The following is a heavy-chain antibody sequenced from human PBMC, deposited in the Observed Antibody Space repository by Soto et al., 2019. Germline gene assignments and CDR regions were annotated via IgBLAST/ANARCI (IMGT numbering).Heavy chain of an antibody. V-gene: IGHV3-23*01. CDR1: GFTFSSYA. D-gene: IGHD6-6*01. Sequence: EVQLLESGGGLVQPGASLRLSCAASGFTFSSYAMSWVRQAPGKGLEWVSVISGSDDSTYYADTVKGRFTISRDKSKNTLNIQMNRLIAEDTALSYCAKRSSSSTFDYWGQGNLVTVSS. CDR3: AKRSSSSTFDY. CDR2: ISGSDDST. J-gene: IGHJ4*02.